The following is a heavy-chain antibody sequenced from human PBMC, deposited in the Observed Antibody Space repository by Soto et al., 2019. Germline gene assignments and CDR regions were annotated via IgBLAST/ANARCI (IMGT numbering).Heavy chain of an antibody. J-gene: IGHJ6*02. Sequence: ASVKVSCKASGYTFTSYYMHWVRQAPGQGLEWMGIINPSGGSTSYAQKFQGRVTMTRDKSTSTVYMELSSLRCEGTAVYYCATPECCSGCSCLGMDCSGQGPTLT. CDR3: ATPECCSGCSCLGMDC. CDR2: INPSGGST. V-gene: IGHV1-46*01. D-gene: IGHD2-15*01. CDR1: GYTFTSYY.